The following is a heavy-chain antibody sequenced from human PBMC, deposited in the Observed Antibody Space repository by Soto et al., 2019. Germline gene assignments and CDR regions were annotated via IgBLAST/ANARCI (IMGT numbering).Heavy chain of an antibody. V-gene: IGHV4-39*01. D-gene: IGHD1-20*01. J-gene: IGHJ4*02. Sequence: QLQLQESGPRLVKSSETLSLTCTVSGGSISTSHHWGWIRQPPGKGLEWIGSVFYNGSPYYSPSFKSRITISVGTSKHQFSLRVRSVTATDTAVYFCARHYNTGAFFDYWGQGNLVTVSS. CDR2: VFYNGSP. CDR1: GGSISTSHH. CDR3: ARHYNTGAFFDY.